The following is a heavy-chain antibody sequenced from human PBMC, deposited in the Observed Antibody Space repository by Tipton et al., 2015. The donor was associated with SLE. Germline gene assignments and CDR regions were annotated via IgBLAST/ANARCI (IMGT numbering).Heavy chain of an antibody. Sequence: LRLSCTVSGGSISSYYWSWIRQPAGKGLEWIGRIYTSGSTNYNPSLKSRVTMSVDTSKNQFSLKLSSVTAADTAVYYCARDCRGYSYGPRPGGMDVWGQGTTVTVSS. CDR3: ARDCRGYSYGPRPGGMDV. D-gene: IGHD5-18*01. CDR1: GGSISSYY. CDR2: IYTSGST. J-gene: IGHJ6*02. V-gene: IGHV4-4*07.